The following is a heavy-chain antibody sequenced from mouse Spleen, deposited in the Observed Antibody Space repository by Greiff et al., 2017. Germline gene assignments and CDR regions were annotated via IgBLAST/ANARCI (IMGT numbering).Heavy chain of an antibody. D-gene: IGHD3-3*01. Sequence: EVQLVESGPGLVKPSQSLSLTCSVTGYSITSGYYWNWIRQFPGNKLEWMGYISYDGSNNYNPSLKNRISITRDTSKNQFFLKLNSVTTEDTATYYCARGAGNSYYFDYWGQGTTLTVSS. V-gene: IGHV3-6*01. J-gene: IGHJ2*01. CDR1: GYSITSGYY. CDR2: ISYDGSN. CDR3: ARGAGNSYYFDY.